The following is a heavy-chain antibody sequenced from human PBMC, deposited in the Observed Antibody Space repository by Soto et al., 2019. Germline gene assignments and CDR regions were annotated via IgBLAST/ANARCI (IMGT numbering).Heavy chain of an antibody. Sequence: QVHLQESGPGLVRPSETLSLTCTVSGVSLKTYYWSWIRLPPGGGLEWLGYIFSSGSPNYNPSLRGRVTMTAETSNNRFSLTMSSVTAADTAVYYCARVAGISYYNHMDVWGKGTTVTVSS. CDR3: ARVAGISYYNHMDV. J-gene: IGHJ6*03. V-gene: IGHV4-59*01. D-gene: IGHD1-20*01. CDR1: GVSLKTYY. CDR2: IFSSGSP.